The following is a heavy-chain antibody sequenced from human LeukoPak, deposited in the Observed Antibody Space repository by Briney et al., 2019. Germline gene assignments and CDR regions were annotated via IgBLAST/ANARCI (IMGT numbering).Heavy chain of an antibody. V-gene: IGHV4-34*01. J-gene: IGHJ4*02. D-gene: IGHD3-22*01. CDR2: INHSGST. CDR3: ARGGPRYYDNSGYYYY. CDR1: GGSFSGYY. Sequence: SETLSLTCAVYGGSFSGYYWSWIRQPPGKGLEWIGEINHSGSTNYNPSLKSRVTISVDTSKNQFSLKLSSVTAADTAVYYCARGGPRYYDNSGYYYYWGQGTLVTVSS.